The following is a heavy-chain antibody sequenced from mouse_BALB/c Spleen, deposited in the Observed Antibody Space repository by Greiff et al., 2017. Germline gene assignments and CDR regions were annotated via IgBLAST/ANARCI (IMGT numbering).Heavy chain of an antibody. Sequence: DVMLVESGGGLVKPGGSLKLSCAASGFTFSSYAMSWVRQTPEKRLEWVASISSGGSTYYPDSVKGRFTISRDNARNILYLQMSSLRSEDTAMYYCARGLRSGAMDYWGQGTSVTVSS. D-gene: IGHD1-1*01. CDR3: ARGLRSGAMDY. CDR2: ISSGGST. CDR1: GFTFSSYA. V-gene: IGHV5-6-5*01. J-gene: IGHJ4*01.